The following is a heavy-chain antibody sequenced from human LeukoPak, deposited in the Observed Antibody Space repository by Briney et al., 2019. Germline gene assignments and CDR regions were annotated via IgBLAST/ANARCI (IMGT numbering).Heavy chain of an antibody. Sequence: SETLSLTCTVSGYSIGTGYYWGWIRQPPGKGLEWIGSIYHSGSTYYNPSLKSRVTISVDTSKNQFSLKLSSVIAADTAVYYCARVDWLANHYYYMDVWGKGTTVTVSS. V-gene: IGHV4-38-2*02. CDR3: ARVDWLANHYYYMDV. D-gene: IGHD2-21*01. J-gene: IGHJ6*03. CDR2: IYHSGST. CDR1: GYSIGTGYY.